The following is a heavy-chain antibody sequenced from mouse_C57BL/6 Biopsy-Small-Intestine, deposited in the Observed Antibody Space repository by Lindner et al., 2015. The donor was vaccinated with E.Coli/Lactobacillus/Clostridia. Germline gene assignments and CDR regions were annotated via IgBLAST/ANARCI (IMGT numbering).Heavy chain of an antibody. CDR1: GYTFTSYG. Sequence: SVKVSCKASGYTFTSYGISWVRQAPGQGLSGWDGSALTMVTQTNAQKLQGRVTMTTDTSTSTAYMELRSLRSDDTAVYYCARSEYSSSSDYWGQGTLVTVSS. D-gene: IGHD6-2*01. J-gene: IGHJ4*01. V-gene: IGHV1-20*01. CDR3: ARSEYSSSSDY. CDR2: SALTMVT.